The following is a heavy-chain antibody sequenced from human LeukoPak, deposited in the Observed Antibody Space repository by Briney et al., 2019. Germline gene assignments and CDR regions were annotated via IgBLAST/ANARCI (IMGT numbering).Heavy chain of an antibody. V-gene: IGHV3-15*01. J-gene: IGHJ4*02. D-gene: IGHD3-10*01. CDR1: GFTFSNAW. CDR3: TTVWFGELSLGY. Sequence: GGSLRLSCAASGFTFSNAWMSWVRQAPGKGLEWDGRIKSKTDGGTTDYAAPVKGRFTISRDDSKNTLYLQMNSLKTEDTALYYCTTVWFGELSLGYWGQGTLVTVSS. CDR2: IKSKTDGGTT.